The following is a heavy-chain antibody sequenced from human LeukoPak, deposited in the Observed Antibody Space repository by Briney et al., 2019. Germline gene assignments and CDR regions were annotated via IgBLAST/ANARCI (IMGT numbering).Heavy chain of an antibody. J-gene: IGHJ6*03. D-gene: IGHD2-15*01. CDR2: INPNTGGT. V-gene: IGHV1-2*02. CDR3: ARAGLVVGYYYYMDV. CDR1: GYTFTNYG. Sequence: VASVKVSCKASGYTFTNYGISWVRQAPGQGLEWMGWINPNTGGTNYAQKFQGRVTMTRDTSISTAYMELSRLRSDDTAVYYCARAGLVVGYYYYMDVWGKGTTVTISS.